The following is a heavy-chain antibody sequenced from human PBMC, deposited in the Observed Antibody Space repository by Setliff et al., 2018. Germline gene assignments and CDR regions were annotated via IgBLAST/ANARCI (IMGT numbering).Heavy chain of an antibody. CDR2: INTSGTT. D-gene: IGHD3-3*01. J-gene: IGHJ5*02. CDR1: GGSLNTYY. CDR3: AGGLPGDYDFNCFDT. V-gene: IGHV4-4*07. Sequence: PSETLSLTCTVSGGSLNTYYWSWIRQPAGKELEWIGCINTSGTTRYNPSLRSQATLSVDESMNRFSLNLNSVTAADTAVYYCAGGLPGDYDFNCFDTWGQGALVTVSS.